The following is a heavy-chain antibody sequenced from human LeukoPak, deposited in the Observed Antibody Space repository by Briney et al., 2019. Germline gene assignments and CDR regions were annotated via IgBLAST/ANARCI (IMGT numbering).Heavy chain of an antibody. V-gene: IGHV3-21*01. CDR1: GFTFSTYS. D-gene: IGHD3-16*02. CDR3: ARDSSFYAFDI. Sequence: PGGSLRLSCAASGFTFSTYSMNWVRQAPGKGLEWVSSISSSSSYIYYADSVKSRFTISRDNAKNSLYLQMNSLRAEDTAVYYCARDSSFYAFDIWGQGTMVTVSS. CDR2: ISSSSSYI. J-gene: IGHJ3*02.